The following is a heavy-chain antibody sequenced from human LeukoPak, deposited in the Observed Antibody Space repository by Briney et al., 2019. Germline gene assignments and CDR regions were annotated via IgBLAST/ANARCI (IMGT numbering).Heavy chain of an antibody. V-gene: IGHV3-23*01. Sequence: PGGSLRLSCAASGFTFSSYAMSWVRQAPGKGLEWVSAISGSGGSTYYADSVKGRFTISRDNSKNTLYLQMNSLRAEDTAVYYCARSGGSYQYFQHWGQGTLVTVSS. CDR2: ISGSGGST. D-gene: IGHD1-26*01. CDR1: GFTFSSYA. CDR3: ARSGGSYQYFQH. J-gene: IGHJ1*01.